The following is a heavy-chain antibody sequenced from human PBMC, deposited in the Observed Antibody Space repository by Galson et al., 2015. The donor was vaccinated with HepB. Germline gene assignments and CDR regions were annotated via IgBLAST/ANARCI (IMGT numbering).Heavy chain of an antibody. CDR3: ASGSAYAH. Sequence: LRLSCAVSGFTFSDYYMTWIRQAPGKGLEWVSPISSSSSSYTKYADSVEGRFTISRDNAKNSLYLEMNSLRAEDTAVYYCASGSAYAHWGQGTLVTVSS. CDR1: GFTFSDYY. CDR2: ISSSSSSYT. D-gene: IGHD3-22*01. V-gene: IGHV3-11*06. J-gene: IGHJ4*02.